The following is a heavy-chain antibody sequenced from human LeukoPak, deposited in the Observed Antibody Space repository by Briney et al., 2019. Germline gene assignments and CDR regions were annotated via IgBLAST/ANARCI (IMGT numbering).Heavy chain of an antibody. Sequence: TGGSLRLSCAASGFTFGDYDMIGVRQAPGKGLEGVSGNKWNGGSTGYADSVKGRFTISRDNAKNSLYLQMNSLRAEDTAVYYCARRPGIAAAGYFDYWGQGTLVTVSS. CDR3: ARRPGIAAAGYFDY. CDR1: GFTFGDYD. J-gene: IGHJ4*02. V-gene: IGHV3-20*04. CDR2: NKWNGGST. D-gene: IGHD6-13*01.